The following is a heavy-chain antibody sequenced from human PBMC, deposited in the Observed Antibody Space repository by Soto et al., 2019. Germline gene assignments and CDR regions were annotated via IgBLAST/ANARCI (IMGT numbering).Heavy chain of an antibody. J-gene: IGHJ6*03. CDR2: INPNSGGT. CDR3: ARGDYSNYVGYYYYMDV. D-gene: IGHD4-4*01. V-gene: IGHV1-2*04. Sequence: ASVKVSCKASGYTFTGYYMHWVRQAPGQGLEWMGWINPNSGGTNYAQKFQGWVTMTRGTSISTAYMELSRLRSDDTAVYYCARGDYSNYVGYYYYMDVWGKGTTVTVSS. CDR1: GYTFTGYY.